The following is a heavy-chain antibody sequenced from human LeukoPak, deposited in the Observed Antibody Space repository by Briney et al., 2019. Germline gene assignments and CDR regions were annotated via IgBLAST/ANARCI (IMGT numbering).Heavy chain of an antibody. Sequence: GGSLGLSCAASGFTFSTYAMSWVRQAPGKGLEWVSTISATGGRTYYADSVKGLFTISRDNSKNTLHVQMNSLRAEDTAVYYCAPSIAVASVFDYWGQGTLVTVSS. D-gene: IGHD6-13*01. J-gene: IGHJ4*02. V-gene: IGHV3-23*01. CDR1: GFTFSTYA. CDR3: APSIAVASVFDY. CDR2: ISATGGRT.